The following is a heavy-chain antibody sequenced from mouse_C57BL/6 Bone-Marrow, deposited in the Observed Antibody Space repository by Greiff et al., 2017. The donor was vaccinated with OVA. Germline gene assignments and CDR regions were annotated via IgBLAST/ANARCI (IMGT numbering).Heavy chain of an antibody. CDR2: GQGLEWIG. V-gene: IGHV1-87*01. Sequence: VQLQESGPELARPWASVKISCQAFYTFSRRVHFAIRDTNYWMQWVKQRPGQGLEWIGAIYPGNGDTSYNQKFKGKATLTADKSSSTAYVQLSSLTSEDSAVYYCAWGYDYSYAMDYWGQGTSVTVSS. D-gene: IGHD2-4*01. CDR3: SEDSAVYYCAWGYDYSYAMDY. CDR1: YTFSRRVH. J-gene: IGHJ4*01.